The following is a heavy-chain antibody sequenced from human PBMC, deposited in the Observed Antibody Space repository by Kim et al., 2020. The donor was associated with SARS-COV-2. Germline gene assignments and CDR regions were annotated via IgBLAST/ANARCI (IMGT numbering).Heavy chain of an antibody. CDR3: ARASYSGRSFSAAGTGLGFDY. Sequence: GGSLRLSCAASGFTFGDYAMHWVRQAPGKGLEWVSGISWNSGSIGYADSVKGRFTISRDNAKNSLYLQMNSLRAEDTALYYCARASYSGRSFSAAGTGLGFDYWGQGTLVTVSS. CDR2: ISWNSGSI. D-gene: IGHD1-26*01. J-gene: IGHJ4*02. CDR1: GFTFGDYA. V-gene: IGHV3-9*01.